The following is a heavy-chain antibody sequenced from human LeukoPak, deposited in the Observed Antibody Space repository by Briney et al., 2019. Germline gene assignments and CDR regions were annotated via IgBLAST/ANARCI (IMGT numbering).Heavy chain of an antibody. CDR3: ASSTYDILTGLGDAFDI. CDR1: GGSISSYY. J-gene: IGHJ3*02. V-gene: IGHV4-59*01. CDR2: IYYSGST. Sequence: SETLSLTCTVSGGSISSYYWSWIRQSPGKGLEWIGYIYYSGSTNYNPSLKSRVTISVDTSKNQFSLKLSSVTAADTAVYYCASSTYDILTGLGDAFDIWGQGTMVTVSS. D-gene: IGHD3-9*01.